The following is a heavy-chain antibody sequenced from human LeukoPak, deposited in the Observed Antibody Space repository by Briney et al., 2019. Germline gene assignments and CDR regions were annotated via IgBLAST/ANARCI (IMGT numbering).Heavy chain of an antibody. CDR2: ISYDGSNK. CDR1: GFTFDSYA. D-gene: IGHD5-12*01. CDR3: ARDQLAYSGYDTLFDY. V-gene: IGHV3-30*04. J-gene: IGHJ4*02. Sequence: GGSLRLPCAASGFTFDSYAIHWVRQAPGKGLEWVAVISYDGSNKYYADSVKGRFTISRDNSKNTLYLQLNSLRPEDTAVYYCARDQLAYSGYDTLFDYWGQGSLVTVSS.